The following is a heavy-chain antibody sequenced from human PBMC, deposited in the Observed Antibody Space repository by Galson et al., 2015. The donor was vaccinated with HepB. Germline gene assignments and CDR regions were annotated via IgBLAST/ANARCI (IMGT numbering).Heavy chain of an antibody. D-gene: IGHD6-19*01. CDR1: GYSFTSYW. CDR2: IYPGDSDT. Sequence: SGAEVKKPGESLKISCKGSGYSFTSYWIGWVRQMPGKGLEWMGIIYPGDSDTRYSPSFQGQVTISADKSISTAYLQWSSLKASDTAMYYCARRLYEVVHSGADWYFDLWGRGTLVTVSS. CDR3: ARRLYEVVHSGADWYFDL. J-gene: IGHJ2*01. V-gene: IGHV5-51*01.